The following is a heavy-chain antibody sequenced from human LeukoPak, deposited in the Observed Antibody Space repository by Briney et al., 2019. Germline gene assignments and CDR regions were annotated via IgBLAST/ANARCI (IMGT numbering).Heavy chain of an antibody. V-gene: IGHV3-30*03. D-gene: IGHD6-13*01. CDR2: ISYDGSNK. Sequence: GGSLRLSCAASGFTFSGYGMHWVRQAPGKGLEWVAVISYDGSNKYYADSVKGRFTISRDNSKNTLYLQMNSLRAEDTAVYYCARDRQGSSWYSLVPQIPSGFDYWGQGTLVTVSS. J-gene: IGHJ4*02. CDR1: GFTFSGYG. CDR3: ARDRQGSSWYSLVPQIPSGFDY.